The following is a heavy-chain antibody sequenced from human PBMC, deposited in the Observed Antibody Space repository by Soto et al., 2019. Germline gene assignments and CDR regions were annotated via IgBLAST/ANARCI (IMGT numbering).Heavy chain of an antibody. CDR1: GGSSSGYY. Sequence: SETLSLTCAVYGGSSSGYYWIWIRQPPGKGLEWIGEINHSGSTNYNPSLKSRVTISVDTSKNQFSLKLSSVTAADTAVYYCASLYSGYDNDAFDIWGQGTMVTVSS. CDR2: INHSGST. CDR3: ASLYSGYDNDAFDI. V-gene: IGHV4-34*01. J-gene: IGHJ3*02. D-gene: IGHD5-12*01.